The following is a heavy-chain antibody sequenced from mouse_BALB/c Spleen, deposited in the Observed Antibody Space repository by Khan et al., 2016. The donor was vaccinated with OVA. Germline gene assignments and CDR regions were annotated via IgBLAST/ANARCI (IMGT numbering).Heavy chain of an antibody. CDR2: ISYSGST. V-gene: IGHV3-2*02. CDR3: ARRYYYGHWYFDV. CDR1: GYSITSDYA. J-gene: IGHJ1*01. D-gene: IGHD1-1*01. Sequence: EVQLQESGPGLVKPSQSLPLTCTVTGYSITSDYAWNWIRQFPGKKLEWMGYISYSGSTSYNPSLKSRISITRDTTKNQFFLQLNSVTPEDTATXYCARRYYYGHWYFDVWGAGTTVTVSS.